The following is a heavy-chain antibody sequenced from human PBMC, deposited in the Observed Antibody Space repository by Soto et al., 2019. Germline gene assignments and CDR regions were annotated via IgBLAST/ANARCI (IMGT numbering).Heavy chain of an antibody. Sequence: QVQLQESGPRLVKPSETLSLTCSVSGGSISSYYWSWIRQPPGKGLGWIGDIYYTGTTNSNLSLNGRGPLRXXXSXXQLSLMLTSVTAAHTPVYYCPRPSGCRDGSCAFDPRGQGTLVTVSS. D-gene: IGHD2-15*01. CDR2: IYYTGTT. CDR1: GGSISSYY. J-gene: IGHJ5*02. V-gene: IGHV4-59*01. CDR3: PRPSGCRDGSCAFDP.